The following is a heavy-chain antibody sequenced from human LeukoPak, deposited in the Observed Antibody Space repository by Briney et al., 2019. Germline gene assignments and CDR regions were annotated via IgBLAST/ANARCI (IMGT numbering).Heavy chain of an antibody. Sequence: TSETLSLTCAVYGGSFSGYYWSWIRRPPGKGLEWIGEINHSGSTNYNPSLKSRVTISVDTSKNQFSLKLSSVTAADTAVYYCARLPPYSSGYYYRPRWFDPWGQGTLVTVSS. CDR1: GGSFSGYY. V-gene: IGHV4-34*01. CDR3: ARLPPYSSGYYYRPRWFDP. CDR2: INHSGST. D-gene: IGHD3-22*01. J-gene: IGHJ5*02.